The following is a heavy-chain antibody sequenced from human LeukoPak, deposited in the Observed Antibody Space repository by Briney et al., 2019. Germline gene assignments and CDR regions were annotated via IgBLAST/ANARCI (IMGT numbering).Heavy chain of an antibody. J-gene: IGHJ4*02. CDR2: INPNSGGT. CDR1: GYTFTGYY. CDR3: ATVGAYGDRAYYFDD. V-gene: IGHV1-2*02. Sequence: GASVKVSCKASGYTFTGYYMHWVRQAPGQGLEWMGWINPNSGGTNYAQKSQGRVTMTTDTSTSTAYMELRSLRSDDTAVYYCATVGAYGDRAYYFDDWGQGTLVTVSS. D-gene: IGHD4-17*01.